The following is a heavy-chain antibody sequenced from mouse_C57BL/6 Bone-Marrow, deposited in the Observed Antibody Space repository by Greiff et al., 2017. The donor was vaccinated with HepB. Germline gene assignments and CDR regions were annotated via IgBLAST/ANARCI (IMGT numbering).Heavy chain of an antibody. Sequence: HVQLQQPGTELVKPGASVKLSCKASGYTFTSYWMHWVKQRPGQGLEWIGNINPSNGGTNYNEKFKSKATLTVDKSSSTAYMQLSSLTSEDSTVYYCARLASYYSNSFACWGQGTLVTVSA. D-gene: IGHD2-5*01. V-gene: IGHV1-53*01. CDR3: ARLASYYSNSFAC. CDR2: INPSNGGT. CDR1: GYTFTSYW. J-gene: IGHJ3*01.